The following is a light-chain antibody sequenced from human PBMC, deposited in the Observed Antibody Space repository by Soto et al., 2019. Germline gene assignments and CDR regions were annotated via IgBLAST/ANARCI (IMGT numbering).Light chain of an antibody. CDR3: QQYGSSLYT. J-gene: IGKJ2*01. CDR2: GAS. CDR1: QSVSSTY. Sequence: EIVLTQSPGTLSLSPGERATLSCRASQSVSSTYVAWYQQKPGQAPRLLIYGASSRATGTPDRFSGSGSGTDFTLIISRLEPEDFAVYYCQQYGSSLYTFGQVTKLEIK. V-gene: IGKV3-20*01.